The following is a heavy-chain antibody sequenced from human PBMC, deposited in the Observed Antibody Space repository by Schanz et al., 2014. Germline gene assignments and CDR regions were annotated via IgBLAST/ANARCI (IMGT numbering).Heavy chain of an antibody. D-gene: IGHD2-21*01. J-gene: IGHJ4*02. CDR3: AREDCSATSCYFRY. Sequence: EVQLVESGGGVVRPGGSLRLSCVASGVTFSSYAMSWVRQASGKGLEWVSAISGSGASTYYADSVKGRFTISRDNSKNTLYLQMNSLRAEDTAVYYCAREDCSATSCYFRYWGQGTLVTVSS. CDR1: GVTFSSYA. CDR2: ISGSGAST. V-gene: IGHV3-23*04.